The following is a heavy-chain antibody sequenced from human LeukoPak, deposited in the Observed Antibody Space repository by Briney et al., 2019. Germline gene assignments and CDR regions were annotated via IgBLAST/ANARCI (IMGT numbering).Heavy chain of an antibody. CDR2: IYYSGST. CDR3: ARPGASKTLYYFDY. J-gene: IGHJ4*02. CDR1: GGSLSSSTYY. Sequence: PSETLSLTCTVSGGSLSSSTYYWGWIRQPPGKGLEWIGSIYYSGSTYYNPSLKSRVTISVDTSKNQSSLKLSSVTAADTAVYYCARPGASKTLYYFDYWGQGTLVTVSS. D-gene: IGHD4-11*01. V-gene: IGHV4-39*01.